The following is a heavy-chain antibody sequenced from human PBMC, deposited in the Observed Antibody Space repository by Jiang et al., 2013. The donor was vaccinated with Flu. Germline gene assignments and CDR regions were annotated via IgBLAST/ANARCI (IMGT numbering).Heavy chain of an antibody. CDR2: IYYSGST. CDR1: GDSINPYY. D-gene: IGHD6-19*01. J-gene: IGHJ6*01. CDR3: ARANGSGWPPNYY. V-gene: IGHV4-59*01. Sequence: GPGLVKPSETLSLTCTVSGDSINPYYWSWIRQPPGKGLEWIGYIYYSGSTYYNPSLESRVTISLDTSKNQFSLKLSSVTAADTAVYYCARANGSGWPPNYY.